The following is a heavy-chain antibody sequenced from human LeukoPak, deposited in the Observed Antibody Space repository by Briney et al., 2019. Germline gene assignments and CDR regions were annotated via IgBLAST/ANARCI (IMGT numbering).Heavy chain of an antibody. CDR3: AKHGSGSYSQIYYYGMDV. CDR1: GYTFTSYG. CDR2: ISAYNGNT. V-gene: IGHV1-18*01. D-gene: IGHD3-10*01. Sequence: ASVKVSRKASGYTFTSYGISWVRQAPGQGLEWMGWISAYNGNTNYTQKLQGRVTMTTDTSTSTAYMELRSLRSDDTAVYYCAKHGSGSYSQIYYYGMDVWGQGTTVTVSS. J-gene: IGHJ6*02.